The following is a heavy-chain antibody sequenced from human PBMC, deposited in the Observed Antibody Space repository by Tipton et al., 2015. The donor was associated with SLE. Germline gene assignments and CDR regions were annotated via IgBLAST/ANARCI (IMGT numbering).Heavy chain of an antibody. V-gene: IGHV4-34*01. CDR1: GGSFSGYY. CDR2: INHSGST. CDR3: ARFRYYDLLYYFDY. D-gene: IGHD3-3*01. Sequence: TLSLTCAVYGGSFSGYYWSWIRRPPGKGLEWIGEINHSGSTNYNPSLKSRVTISVDTSKNQFSLKLSSVTAADTAVYYCARFRYYDLLYYFDYWGQGTLVTVSS. J-gene: IGHJ4*02.